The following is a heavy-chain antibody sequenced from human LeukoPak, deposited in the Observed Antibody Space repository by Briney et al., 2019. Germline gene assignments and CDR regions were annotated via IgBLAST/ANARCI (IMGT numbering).Heavy chain of an antibody. D-gene: IGHD4-17*01. CDR2: ISTSSDST. Sequence: GGSLRLSCVMSGFTFSNYAMNWVRQAPGKGLEWVSDISTSSDSTYHIESVRGRFTISRDNSKNTLYLQMNSLRVDDTAVYYCAKDPNGDYVGAFDGWDRGTRVTVSS. CDR1: GFTFSNYA. CDR3: AKDPNGDYVGAFDG. J-gene: IGHJ3*01. V-gene: IGHV3-23*01.